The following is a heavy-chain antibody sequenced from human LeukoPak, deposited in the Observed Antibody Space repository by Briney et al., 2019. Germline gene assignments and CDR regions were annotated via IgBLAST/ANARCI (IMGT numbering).Heavy chain of an antibody. V-gene: IGHV1-18*01. CDR1: GGTFSSYA. CDR2: ISAYNGNT. CDR3: ARVYCSGGSCYWFDP. J-gene: IGHJ5*02. Sequence: GSSVKVSCKASGGTFSSYAISWVRQAPGQGLEWMGWISAYNGNTNYAQKLQGRVTMTTDTSTSTAYMELRSLRSDDTAVYYCARVYCSGGSCYWFDPWGQGTLVTVSS. D-gene: IGHD2-15*01.